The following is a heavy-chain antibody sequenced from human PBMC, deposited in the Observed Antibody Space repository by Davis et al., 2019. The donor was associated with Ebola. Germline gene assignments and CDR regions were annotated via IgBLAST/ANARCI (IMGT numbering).Heavy chain of an antibody. J-gene: IGHJ3*02. V-gene: IGHV4-61*05. D-gene: IGHD6-19*01. Sequence: MPSETLSLTCSVSGGSISSSSYYWGWIRQPPGKGLEWIGYIYYSGSTYYNPSLKSRVTISVDKSKNQFSLKLSSVTAADTAVYYCARGLSGWHPHDAFDIWGQGTMVTVSS. CDR2: IYYSGST. CDR3: ARGLSGWHPHDAFDI. CDR1: GGSISSSSYY.